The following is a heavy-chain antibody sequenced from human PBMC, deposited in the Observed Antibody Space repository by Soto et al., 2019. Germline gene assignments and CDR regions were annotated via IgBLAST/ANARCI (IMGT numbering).Heavy chain of an antibody. CDR2: INEYNGNT. D-gene: IGHD5-12*01. J-gene: IGHJ4*02. Sequence: GASVKVSCKASGYTFTGYYMHWVRQAPGQGLEWMGYINEYNGNTNYAQKLQGRVAMTRDTSTSTVNMELSSLTSEDTAVFFCARGCVGYENFDIWGQGTLVNVSS. V-gene: IGHV1-46*03. CDR3: ARGCVGYENFDI. CDR1: GYTFTGYY.